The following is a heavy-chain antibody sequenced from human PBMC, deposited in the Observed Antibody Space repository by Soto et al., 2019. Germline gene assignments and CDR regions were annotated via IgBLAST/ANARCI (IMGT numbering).Heavy chain of an antibody. J-gene: IGHJ4*02. CDR1: GGSISDFY. CDR3: ARVGGLAARTFDY. D-gene: IGHD6-6*01. V-gene: IGHV4-59*01. CDR2: IYYSGST. Sequence: SETRSLTCTVSGGSISDFYWSWIRQPPGKGLEWIGYIYYSGSTNYNPSLKSRVTISVDTSKNQFSLNLRSMSPADTAVYYCARVGGLAARTFDYWGPGTLVTVSS.